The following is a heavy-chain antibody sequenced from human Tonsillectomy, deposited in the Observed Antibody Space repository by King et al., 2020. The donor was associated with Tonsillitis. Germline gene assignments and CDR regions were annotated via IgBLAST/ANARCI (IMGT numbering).Heavy chain of an antibody. J-gene: IGHJ6*02. CDR1: GFIFSNSG. V-gene: IGHV3-30*02. CDR3: AKAPDYDILTGRYYYGMDV. CDR2: IRYDGNTK. Sequence: VQLQESGGGVVQPGGSLRLSCAASGFIFSNSGLHWVRQAPGKGLEWVAFIRYDGNTKYYADSVKGRFTISRDNSKNTLYLQMNSLRAEDTAVYYCAKAPDYDILTGRYYYGMDVWGQGTTVTVSS. D-gene: IGHD3-9*01.